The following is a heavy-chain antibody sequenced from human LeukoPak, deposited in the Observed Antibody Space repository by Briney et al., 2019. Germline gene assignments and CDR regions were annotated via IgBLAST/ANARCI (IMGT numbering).Heavy chain of an antibody. D-gene: IGHD3-10*01. CDR3: ARDRDYGSGIFDY. Sequence: ASVKVSRKPSGYTFTGYYMHWVRQSPGQGLEWMGWINPNSGGTNYAQKFQGRVTMTRDTSISTAYMELNRLRSDDTAVYYCARDRDYGSGIFDYWGHGTLVTVSS. CDR1: GYTFTGYY. J-gene: IGHJ4*01. V-gene: IGHV1-2*02. CDR2: INPNSGGT.